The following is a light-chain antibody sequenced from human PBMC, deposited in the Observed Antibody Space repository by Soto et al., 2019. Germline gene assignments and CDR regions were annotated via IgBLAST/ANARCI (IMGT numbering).Light chain of an antibody. Sequence: QSALTQPASVSGSPGQSITISCTGTSSDVGGYNYVSWYQQHPGKAPKLMIYDVSNRPSGVSNRFSGSKSGNTASLTISGRQAGDEADYYCSSYTSSSTPWVFGTGTKVTVL. J-gene: IGLJ1*01. CDR2: DVS. CDR1: SSDVGGYNY. V-gene: IGLV2-14*01. CDR3: SSYTSSSTPWV.